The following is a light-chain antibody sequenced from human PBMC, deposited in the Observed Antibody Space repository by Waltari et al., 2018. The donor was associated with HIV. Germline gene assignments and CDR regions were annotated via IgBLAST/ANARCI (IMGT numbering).Light chain of an antibody. CDR2: AAF. V-gene: IGKV1-39*01. J-gene: IGKJ5*01. CDR1: QSVNNF. Sequence: DIQMTQSPSSLSASVGDTVSITCRASQSVNNFLSWYQDKPGKAPKHLIFAAFSLLSGVPSRFSGSGSGTGFTLTISSLQPEDSATYYCQQTYSAPFTFGQGTRLHI. CDR3: QQTYSAPFT.